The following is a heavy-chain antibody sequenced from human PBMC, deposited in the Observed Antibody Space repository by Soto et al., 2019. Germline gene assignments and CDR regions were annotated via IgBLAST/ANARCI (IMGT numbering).Heavy chain of an antibody. CDR1: GGSISGHY. CDR2: IYYSGSS. Sequence: SETLSLTCTVSGGSISGHYWSWIRQPPGKGLEWIGYIYYSGSSNYSPSLKSRVTMSVDTSKNQFSLKLSSVTAADTAVYYCARQGRYGDYYFDHWGQGTPVTVSS. D-gene: IGHD4-17*01. J-gene: IGHJ4*02. CDR3: ARQGRYGDYYFDH. V-gene: IGHV4-59*08.